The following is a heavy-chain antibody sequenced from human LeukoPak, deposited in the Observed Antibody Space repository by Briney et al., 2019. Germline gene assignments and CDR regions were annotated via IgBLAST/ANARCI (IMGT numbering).Heavy chain of an antibody. D-gene: IGHD2-15*01. Sequence: ASVKVSCKASGYILTDHYMHWVRQAPGQGLEWMGWINPNSGDTNYAQKFQGRVTMTRDTSISTVYMELRRLRYDDTAAYYCARGPLEYCSGGTCYSGRNWFDPWGQGTLVTVSS. V-gene: IGHV1-2*02. J-gene: IGHJ5*02. CDR2: INPNSGDT. CDR3: ARGPLEYCSGGTCYSGRNWFDP. CDR1: GYILTDHY.